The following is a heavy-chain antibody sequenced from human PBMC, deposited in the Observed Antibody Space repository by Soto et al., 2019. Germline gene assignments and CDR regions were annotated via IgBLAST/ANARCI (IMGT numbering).Heavy chain of an antibody. CDR2: ISTYNVDT. CDR1: GDTFTSYG. CDR3: ARGGFAYGYLDF. Sequence: QVHLVQSGAEVKKPGASLKVSCKSSGDTFTSYGIVWVRPAPCKGLEWMGWISTYNVDTKYAQKVKGRVPMSTDTSTTTAYMELTSLTSYDTAMYYCARGGFAYGYLDFGGQGTLATVSS. V-gene: IGHV1-18*01. D-gene: IGHD5-18*01. J-gene: IGHJ4*02.